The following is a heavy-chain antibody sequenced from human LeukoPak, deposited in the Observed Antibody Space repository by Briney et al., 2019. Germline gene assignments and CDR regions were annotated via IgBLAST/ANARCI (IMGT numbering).Heavy chain of an antibody. CDR1: GYTFTNYY. J-gene: IGHJ4*02. CDR2: INTSGGYT. CDR3: ARDSEQFLSGDYYGSLDY. Sequence: ASVKVSCKTSGYTFTNYYLHWVRQAPGQGLEWMGIINTSGGYTNYAQKFQGRVTMTRDMSTSTVYMELSSLRSEDTALYYCARDSEQFLSGDYYGSLDYWGQGTLVTVSS. V-gene: IGHV1-46*01. D-gene: IGHD1-26*01.